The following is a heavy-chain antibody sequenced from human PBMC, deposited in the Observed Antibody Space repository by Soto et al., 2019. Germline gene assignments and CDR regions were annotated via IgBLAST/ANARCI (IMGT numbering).Heavy chain of an antibody. CDR1: GFTFSRYA. D-gene: IGHD6-13*01. CDR2: ISDSGST. CDR3: AKGGYSSSWYFFDY. Sequence: GGSLRLSCTASGFTFSRYAMSWVRQAPGKGLEWVSTISDSGSTYYAESVKGRLTISRDNSKHTLYLQMNSLRAEDTAVYYCAKGGYSSSWYFFDYWGQGTLVTVSS. V-gene: IGHV3-23*01. J-gene: IGHJ4*02.